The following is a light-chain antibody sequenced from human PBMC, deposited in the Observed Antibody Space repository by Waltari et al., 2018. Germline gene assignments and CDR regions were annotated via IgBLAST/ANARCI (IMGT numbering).Light chain of an antibody. CDR3: QQYDKWLWT. CDR1: QSVGSN. V-gene: IGKV3-15*01. J-gene: IGKJ1*01. CDR2: GAS. Sequence: EIVMTQSPATLSVSPGERATLPCRASQSVGSNLAWYQQKPGQAPALPIFGASTRAPAIPARFSGRGSGTEFTLTISSLQSEDFAVYFCQQYDKWLWTFGQGTTVEIK.